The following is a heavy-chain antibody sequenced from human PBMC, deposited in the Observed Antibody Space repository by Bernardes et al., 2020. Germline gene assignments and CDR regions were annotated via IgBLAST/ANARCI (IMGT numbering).Heavy chain of an antibody. Sequence: GGSLRLSCAASEFTFSRFWMHWVRQVPGKGLVWVSRINEHGTITNYADSVKGRFTISRDNSKNTLYLQMNSLRAGDTAVYYCAREGVVPADEDYYYGMDVWGQGTTVTVSS. CDR1: EFTFSRFW. CDR3: AREGVVPADEDYYYGMDV. D-gene: IGHD2-2*01. CDR2: INEHGTIT. V-gene: IGHV3-74*01. J-gene: IGHJ6*02.